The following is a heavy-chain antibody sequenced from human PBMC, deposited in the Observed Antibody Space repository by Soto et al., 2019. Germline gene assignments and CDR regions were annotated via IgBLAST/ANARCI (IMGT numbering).Heavy chain of an antibody. J-gene: IGHJ4*02. CDR1: GGSISSSSYY. CDR2: IYYSGST. CDR3: ARFGTPSSKYYFDY. D-gene: IGHD1-7*01. Sequence: PSETLSLTCTVSGGSISSSSYYWGWIRQPPGKGMEWIGSIYYSGSTYYNQSLKSRVTISVDTSKNQYSLKLSSVTAADTAVYYCARFGTPSSKYYFDYWGQGTQVTVSS. V-gene: IGHV4-39*07.